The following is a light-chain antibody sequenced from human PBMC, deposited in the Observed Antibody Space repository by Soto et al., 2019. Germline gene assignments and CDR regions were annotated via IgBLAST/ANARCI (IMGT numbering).Light chain of an antibody. J-gene: IGKJ3*01. CDR1: QSVTNNY. V-gene: IGKV3-20*01. Sequence: EFVMTQSPGTLSLSPWERATLSCRASQSVTNNYLAWYQQKPGQAPRLLIHGVSSRAAGIPDRFSGSGSGTDFTLTISRLEPEDFAVYYCQQYGGSPLVTFGPGTKVDIK. CDR2: GVS. CDR3: QQYGGSPLVT.